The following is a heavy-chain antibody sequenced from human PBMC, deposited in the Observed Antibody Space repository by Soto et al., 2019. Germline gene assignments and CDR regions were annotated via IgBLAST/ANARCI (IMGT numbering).Heavy chain of an antibody. J-gene: IGHJ6*02. CDR1: GYSFTSYW. CDR2: IDPSDSYT. CDR3: ARRYCSTTSCPRHYTGMDV. V-gene: IGHV5-10-1*01. Sequence: PGESLKLSCKGSGYSFTSYWISWVRLMPGKGLEWMGKIDPSDSYTNYSPSFQGHVTIPADKSISTAYLQWSSLKASDTAMYYCARRYCSTTSCPRHYTGMDVWGQGTTVTVSS. D-gene: IGHD2-2*01.